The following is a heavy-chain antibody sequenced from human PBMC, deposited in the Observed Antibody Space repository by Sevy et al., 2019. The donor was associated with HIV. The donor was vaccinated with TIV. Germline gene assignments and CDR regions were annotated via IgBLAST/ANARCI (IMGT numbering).Heavy chain of an antibody. D-gene: IGHD6-19*01. V-gene: IGHV3-30*03. CDR3: ARDAGYSTVWYTGY. J-gene: IGHJ4*02. CDR2: ISYDGSSE. Sequence: GGSLRLSCAASAFTFSAHAMHWVRQAPGKGLEWVAVISYDGSSEYYADSVKGRFTISRDNSKNTLYLQMHGLRPDDTAVYYCARDAGYSTVWYTGYWGQGTLVTVSS. CDR1: AFTFSAHA.